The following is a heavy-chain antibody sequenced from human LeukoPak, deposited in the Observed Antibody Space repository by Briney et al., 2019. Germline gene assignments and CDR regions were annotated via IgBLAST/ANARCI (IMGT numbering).Heavy chain of an antibody. J-gene: IGHJ4*02. Sequence: SETLSLTCTVPGGSISSYYWSWIRQPPGKGLEWIGYIYYSGSTNYNPSLKSRVTISVDTSKNQFSLKLSSVTAADTAVYYCARRLLSGDSGAFDYWGQGTLVTVSS. CDR2: IYYSGST. V-gene: IGHV4-59*08. D-gene: IGHD5-12*01. CDR3: ARRLLSGDSGAFDY. CDR1: GGSISSYY.